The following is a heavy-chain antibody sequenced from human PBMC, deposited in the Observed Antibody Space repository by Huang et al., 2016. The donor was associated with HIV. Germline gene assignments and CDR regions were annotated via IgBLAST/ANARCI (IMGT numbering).Heavy chain of an antibody. D-gene: IGHD3-10*01. CDR2: INNNGKI. Sequence: QVQLKQWGAGLLKPSETLSLTCAVYGGAFRGSSWTWIRQFPEKGLEWIGCINNNGKIIYNPSLRARVTISTDTSKNHFSLHLTSVTAADTALYYCARGFNYYASDNLGVYYFDSWGLGTLVTVSP. CDR1: GGAFRGSS. CDR3: ARGFNYYASDNLGVYYFDS. J-gene: IGHJ4*02. V-gene: IGHV4-34*02.